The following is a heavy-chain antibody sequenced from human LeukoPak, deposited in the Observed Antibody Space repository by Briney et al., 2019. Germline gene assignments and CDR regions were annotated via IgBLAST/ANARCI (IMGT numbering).Heavy chain of an antibody. V-gene: IGHV4-59*01. J-gene: IGHJ6*02. CDR1: GGSISSYF. Sequence: KSSETLSLTCTISGGSISSYFWIWIRQPPGKGLEWTGYIFYSGTTKYNPSLRSRVTISADTSKNQFSLKLNSVTAADTAVYYCARGSGFGVVITPRFYYGMDVWGQGTTVTVSS. D-gene: IGHD3-3*01. CDR2: IFYSGTT. CDR3: ARGSGFGVVITPRFYYGMDV.